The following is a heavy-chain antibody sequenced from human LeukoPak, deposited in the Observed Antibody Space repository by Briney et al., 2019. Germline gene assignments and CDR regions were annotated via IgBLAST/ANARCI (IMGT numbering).Heavy chain of an antibody. CDR3: ARESQWLVPGAFDI. V-gene: IGHV4-30-4*08. Sequence: SETLSLTCTVSGGSISSGDYYWSWIRQPPGKGLEWIGCIYYSGSTYYNPSLKSRVTISVDTSKNQFSLKLSSVTAADTAVYYCARESQWLVPGAFDIWGQGTMVTVSS. CDR1: GGSISSGDYY. D-gene: IGHD6-19*01. J-gene: IGHJ3*02. CDR2: IYYSGST.